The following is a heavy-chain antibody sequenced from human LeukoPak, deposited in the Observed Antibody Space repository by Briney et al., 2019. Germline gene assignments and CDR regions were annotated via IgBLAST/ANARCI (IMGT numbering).Heavy chain of an antibody. CDR2: IYYSGST. D-gene: IGHD2-2*01. CDR3: ARVWAPADRIDY. J-gene: IGHJ4*02. Sequence: PSETLSLTCTVSGGSISSSSYFWGWIRQPPGKGLEWIGSIYYSGSTYYNPSLKSRVTISVDTSKNQFSLKLSSVTAADTAVYYCARVWAPADRIDYWGQGTLVTVSS. V-gene: IGHV4-39*01. CDR1: GGSISSSSYF.